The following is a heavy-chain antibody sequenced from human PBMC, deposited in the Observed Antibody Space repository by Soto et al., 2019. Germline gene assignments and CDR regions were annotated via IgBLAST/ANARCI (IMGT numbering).Heavy chain of an antibody. J-gene: IGHJ6*02. CDR2: VNDSGST. D-gene: IGHD1-26*01. Sequence: SETLSLTCAVYGGSFTGNYRSWIRQPPGKGLEWIGEVNDSGSTNFNPSFKSRVTISVDTSKKQFTLKLTSVTAADTAVYYCATDSATSYFGMDVWGHGTTVTVSS. CDR1: GGSFTGNY. V-gene: IGHV4-34*01. CDR3: ATDSATSYFGMDV.